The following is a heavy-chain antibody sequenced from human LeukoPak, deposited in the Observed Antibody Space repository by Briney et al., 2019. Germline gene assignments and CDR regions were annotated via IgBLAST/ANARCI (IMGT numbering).Heavy chain of an antibody. CDR2: INHSGST. D-gene: IGHD3-9*01. CDR1: GGSFSGYY. CDR3: ARGGYDILTGYKSHSIDY. J-gene: IGHJ4*02. V-gene: IGHV4-34*01. Sequence: SETLSPTCAVYGGSFSGYYWSWIRQPPGKGLEWIGEINHSGSTNYNPSLKSRVTISVDTSKNQFSLKLSSVTAADTAVYYCARGGYDILTGYKSHSIDYWGQGTLVTVSS.